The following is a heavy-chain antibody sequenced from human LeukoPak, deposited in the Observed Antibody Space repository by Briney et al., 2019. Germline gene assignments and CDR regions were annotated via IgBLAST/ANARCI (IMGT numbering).Heavy chain of an antibody. CDR1: GSSISSYY. CDR2: IYTSGTT. D-gene: IGHD4-17*01. V-gene: IGHV4-4*07. J-gene: IGHJ6*03. CDR3: AREREDYVRYYYYYMDV. Sequence: SETLSLTCTVSGSSISSYYWSWIRRPAGKGLEWIGRIYTSGTTNYNPSLKSRVTMSVDTSKNQFSLKLSSVTAADTAVYYCAREREDYVRYYYYYMDVWGKGTTVTISS.